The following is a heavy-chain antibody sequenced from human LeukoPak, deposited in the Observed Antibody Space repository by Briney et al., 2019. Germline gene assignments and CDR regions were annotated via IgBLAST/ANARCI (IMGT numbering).Heavy chain of an antibody. Sequence: PGGSLRLSCAASGFTVSSNYMSWVRQAPGKGLEWVSVIYSGGSTYYANSVKGRFTISRDNSKNTLYLQMNSLRAEDTAVYYCARRCSSTSCPEADYYYYGMDVWGQGTTVTVSS. CDR1: GFTVSSNY. D-gene: IGHD2-2*01. CDR3: ARRCSSTSCPEADYYYYGMDV. J-gene: IGHJ6*02. V-gene: IGHV3-53*01. CDR2: IYSGGST.